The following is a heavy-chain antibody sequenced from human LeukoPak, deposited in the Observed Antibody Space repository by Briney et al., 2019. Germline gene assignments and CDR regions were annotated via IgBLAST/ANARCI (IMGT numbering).Heavy chain of an antibody. Sequence: GGSLRPSCAASGFTFSSYMMNWVRQAPGKGLEWVSSINSGSTYTYYTESVKGRFTVSRDNAKNSLFLQMNSLRAEDTAIYYCARSLTTLTYEGYWGQGTLVTVSS. CDR2: INSGSTYT. D-gene: IGHD1-1*01. J-gene: IGHJ4*02. CDR1: GFTFSSYM. CDR3: ARSLTTLTYEGY. V-gene: IGHV3-21*01.